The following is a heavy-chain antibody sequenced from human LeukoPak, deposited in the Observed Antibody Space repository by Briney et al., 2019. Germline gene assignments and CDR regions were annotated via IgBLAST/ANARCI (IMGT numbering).Heavy chain of an antibody. Sequence: SETLSLTCTVSGGSISSSSYYWGWIRQPPGKGLEWIGSIYYSGSTYYNPSLKSRVTISVDTSKNQFSLKLSSVTAADTAVYYCARDDMTTDAFDIWGQGTMVTVSS. CDR3: ARDDMTTDAFDI. V-gene: IGHV4-39*07. CDR1: GGSISSSSYY. J-gene: IGHJ3*02. D-gene: IGHD4-11*01. CDR2: IYYSGST.